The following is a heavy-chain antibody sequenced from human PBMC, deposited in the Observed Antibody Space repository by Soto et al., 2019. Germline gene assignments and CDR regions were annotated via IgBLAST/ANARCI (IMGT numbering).Heavy chain of an antibody. CDR3: ARRRSDDSSGYLQQRDYYFDY. Sequence: GASVKVSCKASGGTFSSYAISWVRQAPGQGLEWMGGIIPIFGTANYAQKFQGRVTITADESTSTAYMELSSLRSEDTAVYYCARRRSDDSSGYLQQRDYYFDYWGQGTLVTVSS. V-gene: IGHV1-69*13. D-gene: IGHD3-22*01. J-gene: IGHJ4*02. CDR2: IIPIFGTA. CDR1: GGTFSSYA.